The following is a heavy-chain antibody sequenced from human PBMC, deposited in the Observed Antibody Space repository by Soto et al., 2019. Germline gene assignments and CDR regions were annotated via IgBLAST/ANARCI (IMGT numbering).Heavy chain of an antibody. V-gene: IGHV4-30-2*01. J-gene: IGHJ4*02. CDR2: ILHSGGT. CDR3: ARLQFGEGFDY. D-gene: IGHD3-10*01. Sequence: LSLTCAVSGGSISGGGFSWSWIRQPPGKGLEWIGYILHSGGTQYNPSLKSRVSMSVDKSKNQFSLHLTSVTAADTAVYYCARLQFGEGFDYWGQGALVTVSS. CDR1: GGSISGGGFS.